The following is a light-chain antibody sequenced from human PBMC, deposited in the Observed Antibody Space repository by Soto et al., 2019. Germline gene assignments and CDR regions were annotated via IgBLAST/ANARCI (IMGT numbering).Light chain of an antibody. V-gene: IGKV1-9*01. CDR1: QGISNF. CDR2: SVS. J-gene: IGKJ1*01. CDR3: QRLNSFPWT. Sequence: DIQLTQSPSFLSASVGDRVTITCRASQGISNFLAWYQQKPGKAPRLLMYSVSTLQSGVPSRFSGSGSGTEFTLTISSLQSEDFATYYCQRLNSFPWTFGQGTKVEIK.